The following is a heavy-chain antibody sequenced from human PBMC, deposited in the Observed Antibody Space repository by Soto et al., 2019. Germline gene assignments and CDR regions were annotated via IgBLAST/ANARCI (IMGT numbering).Heavy chain of an antibody. V-gene: IGHV1-18*04. J-gene: IGHJ4*02. Sequence: QVQLVQSGAEVKKPGASVKVSCKASGYTFTSYGISWVRQAPGQGLEWMGWISAYNGNTNYAQKLQGRVTMTTDTSTSTAYMELRSLRSDDTAVHYCARDLRYCGGDCYSPTDYWGQGTLVTVSS. CDR2: ISAYNGNT. D-gene: IGHD2-21*02. CDR1: GYTFTSYG. CDR3: ARDLRYCGGDCYSPTDY.